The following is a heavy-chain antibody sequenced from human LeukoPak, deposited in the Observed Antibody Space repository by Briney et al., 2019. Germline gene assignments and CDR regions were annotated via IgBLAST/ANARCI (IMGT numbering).Heavy chain of an antibody. V-gene: IGHV3-9*01. Sequence: PGRSLRLSCAASVFTFDDYAMHWVRQAPGKGLEWVSGVSWNSGSIGYADSVKGRFTISRDNAKNSLYLQMNGLRAEDTALYYCAKDVGDGYGSGSYHDYWGQGTLVTVSS. CDR3: AKDVGDGYGSGSYHDY. J-gene: IGHJ4*02. D-gene: IGHD3-10*01. CDR1: VFTFDDYA. CDR2: VSWNSGSI.